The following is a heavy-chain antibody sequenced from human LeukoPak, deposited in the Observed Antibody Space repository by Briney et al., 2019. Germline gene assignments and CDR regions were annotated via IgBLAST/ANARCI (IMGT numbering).Heavy chain of an antibody. CDR3: AKSHGYCSGGSCYLFDY. Sequence: GRSLRLSCAASGFTFSSYAMHWVRQAPGKGLEWVAVISYDGSNKYYADSVKGRFTISRDNSKNTLYLQMNSLRAEDTAVYYCAKSHGYCSGGSCYLFDYWGQGTLVTVSS. CDR2: ISYDGSNK. V-gene: IGHV3-30*18. D-gene: IGHD2-15*01. CDR1: GFTFSSYA. J-gene: IGHJ4*02.